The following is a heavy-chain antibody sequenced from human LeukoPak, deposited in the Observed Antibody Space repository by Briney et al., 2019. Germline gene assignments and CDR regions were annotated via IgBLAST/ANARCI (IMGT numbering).Heavy chain of an antibody. J-gene: IGHJ3*02. D-gene: IGHD6-13*01. CDR3: ARVFRIAAAGTGLDAFDI. CDR2: IYYSGST. V-gene: IGHV4-39*07. CDR1: GGSISSSSYY. Sequence: SETLSLTCTVSGGSISSSSYYWGWIRQPPGKGLEWIGSIYYSGSTYYNPSLKSRVTISVDTSKNQFSLKLSSVTAADTAVYYCARVFRIAAAGTGLDAFDIWGQGTMVTVSS.